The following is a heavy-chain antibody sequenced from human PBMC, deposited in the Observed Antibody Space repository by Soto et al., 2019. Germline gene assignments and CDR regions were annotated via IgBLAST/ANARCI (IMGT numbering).Heavy chain of an antibody. J-gene: IGHJ6*02. CDR1: AFTSGDYT. V-gene: IGHV3-49*03. Sequence: PGGSLRLSGTGSAFTSGDYTMSWFRQAPEKGLEWVGFIRSKAYGATTEYAASVKGRFTISRDDSYNIAYLQMNSLSTEDTAVYYCTRKKEWLIQNFYYYGMAFWGPGTTVTVSS. CDR3: TRKKEWLIQNFYYYGMAF. D-gene: IGHD6-19*01. CDR2: IRSKAYGATT.